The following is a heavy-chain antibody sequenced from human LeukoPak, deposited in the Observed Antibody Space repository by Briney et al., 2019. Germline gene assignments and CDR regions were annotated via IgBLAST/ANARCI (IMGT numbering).Heavy chain of an antibody. V-gene: IGHV3-20*04. CDR2: INWNGGST. J-gene: IGHJ4*02. Sequence: GGSLRLSCAASGFTFDDYGMSWVRQAPGKGLEWVSGINWNGGSTGYADSVKGRFTISRDNAKNSLYLQMNSLRAEDTALYYCARARLAVSGNYFENWGQGTLVTVSS. D-gene: IGHD6-19*01. CDR3: ARARLAVSGNYFEN. CDR1: GFTFDDYG.